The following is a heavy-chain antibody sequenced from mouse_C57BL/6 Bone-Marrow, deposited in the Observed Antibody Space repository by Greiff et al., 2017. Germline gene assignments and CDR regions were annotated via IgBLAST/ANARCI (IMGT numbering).Heavy chain of an antibody. Sequence: QVTLKVSGPGILQSSQTLSLTCSFSGFSLSTSGMGVSWFRQPSGKGLEWLAHIYWDDAKRYNPSLKSRRTIAKDTSSNPVFLKLTSVDTADTATYYWARGWLPPYYFDYWGQGTTLTVSS. J-gene: IGHJ2*01. CDR1: GFSLSTSGMG. D-gene: IGHD2-2*01. V-gene: IGHV8-12*01. CDR2: IYWDDAK. CDR3: ARGWLPPYYFDY.